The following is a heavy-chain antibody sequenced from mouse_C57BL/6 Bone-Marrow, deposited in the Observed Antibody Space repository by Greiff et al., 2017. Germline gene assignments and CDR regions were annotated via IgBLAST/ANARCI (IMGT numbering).Heavy chain of an antibody. V-gene: IGHV1-61*01. D-gene: IGHD2-3*01. J-gene: IGHJ2*01. CDR1: GYTFTSYW. CDR2: IYPSDSET. Sequence: QVQLQQPGAELVRPGSSVKLSCKASGYTFTSYWMHWVKQRPGQGLEWIGNIYPSDSETHYNQKFKDKATLTVDKSSSTAYMQLSSLTSEDSAVYYCARRWLLPDYWGQGTTLTVSS. CDR3: ARRWLLPDY.